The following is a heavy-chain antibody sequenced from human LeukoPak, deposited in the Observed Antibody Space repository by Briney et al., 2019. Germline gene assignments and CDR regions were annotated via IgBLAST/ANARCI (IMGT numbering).Heavy chain of an antibody. Sequence: SETLSLTCTVSGGSICSYYWSWIRQPAGKGLEWIGSIYYSGSTYYNPSLKSRVTISVDTSKNQFSLKLSSVTAADTAVYYCARDRAITIFGVVIIYYFDYWGQGTLVTVSS. D-gene: IGHD3-3*01. V-gene: IGHV4-4*07. CDR3: ARDRAITIFGVVIIYYFDY. J-gene: IGHJ4*02. CDR1: GGSICSYY. CDR2: IYYSGST.